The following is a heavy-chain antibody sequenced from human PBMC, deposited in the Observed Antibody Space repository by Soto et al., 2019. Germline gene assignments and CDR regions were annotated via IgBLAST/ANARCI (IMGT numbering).Heavy chain of an antibody. D-gene: IGHD3-3*01. V-gene: IGHV4-59*01. CDR2: IYYSGST. J-gene: IGHJ3*02. CDR3: ASSPITIFGVPLGNAFDI. Sequence: SETLSLACTVSGGSISSYYWSWIRQPPGKGLEWIGYIYYSGSTNYNPSLKSRVTISVDTSKNQFSLKLSSVTAADTAVYYCASSPITIFGVPLGNAFDIWGQGTMVTVSS. CDR1: GGSISSYY.